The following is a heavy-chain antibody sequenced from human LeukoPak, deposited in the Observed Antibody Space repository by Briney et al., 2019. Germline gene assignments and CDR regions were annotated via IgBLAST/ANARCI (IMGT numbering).Heavy chain of an antibody. V-gene: IGHV3-73*01. Sequence: GGSLRLSCAASGFTFSGSTMHWVRQASGKGLEWVGRIRSKANNYATAYATSVKGRFTLSRDDSKNTAYLQMNSLKAEDTAVYYCIRGAASGSYYGFDVWGQGATVTVSS. CDR3: IRGAASGSYYGFDV. J-gene: IGHJ6*02. CDR1: GFTFSGST. D-gene: IGHD1-26*01. CDR2: IRSKANNYAT.